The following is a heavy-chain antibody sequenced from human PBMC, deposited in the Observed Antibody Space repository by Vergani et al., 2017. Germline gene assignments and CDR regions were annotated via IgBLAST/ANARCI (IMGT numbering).Heavy chain of an antibody. Sequence: QVQPQQWGAGLLKPSETLSLICAVYGGLIRGYYWSWIRQPPGKGLEWIGEIIHSGSTNYNPSLKSRVTISVDTSKNQFSLKLSTVTAADTAVYYCARGGSYGYVWWFDPWGQGTLVTVSS. V-gene: IGHV4-34*01. CDR3: ARGGSYGYVWWFDP. CDR1: GGLIRGYY. J-gene: IGHJ5*02. CDR2: IIHSGST. D-gene: IGHD5-18*01.